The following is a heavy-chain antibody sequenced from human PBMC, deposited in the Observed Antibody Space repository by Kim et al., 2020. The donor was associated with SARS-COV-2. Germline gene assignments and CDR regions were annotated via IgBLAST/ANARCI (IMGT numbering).Heavy chain of an antibody. CDR1: GFTLSIYS. CDR2: ISGSGTTT. CDR3: VRENHWAFDI. J-gene: IGHJ3*02. V-gene: IGHV3-48*04. Sequence: GGSRRLSCATSGFTLSIYSMNWVRQAPGKWLEWVSHISGSGTTTKHADSVKGRFTISRDNAKNSLFLQMNGLRAEDTALYYCVRENHWAFDIWGQGTMVTVSS.